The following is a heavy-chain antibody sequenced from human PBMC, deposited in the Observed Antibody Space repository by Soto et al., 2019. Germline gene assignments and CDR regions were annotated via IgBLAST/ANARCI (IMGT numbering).Heavy chain of an antibody. CDR2: ISYDGSNK. Sequence: QVQLVESGGGVVQPGRSLRLSCAASGFTFSSYAMHWVRQAPGKGLEWVAVISYDGSNKYYADSVKGRFTISRDNSKNTLYLQMNSLRAEDTAVYYCARSQSNYFDYWGQGTLVTVSS. V-gene: IGHV3-30-3*01. CDR1: GFTFSSYA. J-gene: IGHJ4*02. CDR3: ARSQSNYFDY.